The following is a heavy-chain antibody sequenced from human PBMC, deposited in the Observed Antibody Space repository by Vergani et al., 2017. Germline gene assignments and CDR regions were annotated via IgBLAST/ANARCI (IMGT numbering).Heavy chain of an antibody. D-gene: IGHD3-10*01. CDR1: GGTFSSYA. CDR2: IIPIFGTA. J-gene: IGHJ4*02. Sequence: QVQLVQSGAEVKKPGSSVKVSCKASGGTFSSYAISWVRQAPGQGLEWMGGIIPIFGTANYAQKFQGRVTITADESTSTAYMELSSLRSEDTAVYYCARDQSYYPAELSYYFDYWGQGTLVTVSS. V-gene: IGHV1-69*12. CDR3: ARDQSYYPAELSYYFDY.